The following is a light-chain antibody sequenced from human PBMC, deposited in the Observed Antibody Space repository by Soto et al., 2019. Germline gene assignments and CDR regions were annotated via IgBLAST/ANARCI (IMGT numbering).Light chain of an antibody. CDR1: QSISSW. Sequence: DIQMTQSPSTLSSSVGDRVTITCRASQSISSWVAWYQQKPGKAPKLLIYDASSLQSGVQSWFSGRGAGTEVPPNISSLQPDYFATYFCQQYNGFPWTFGQGTKVEIK. CDR2: DAS. V-gene: IGKV1-5*01. CDR3: QQYNGFPWT. J-gene: IGKJ1*01.